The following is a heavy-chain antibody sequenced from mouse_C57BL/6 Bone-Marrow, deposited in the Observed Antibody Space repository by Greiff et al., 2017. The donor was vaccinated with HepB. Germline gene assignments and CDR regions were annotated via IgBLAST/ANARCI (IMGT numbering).Heavy chain of an antibody. D-gene: IGHD2-3*01. V-gene: IGHV2-5*01. Sequence: VQGVESGPGLVQPSQSLSITCTVSGFSLTSYGVHWVRQSPGKGLEWLGVIWRGGSTDYNAAFMSRLSITKDNSKSQVFFKMNSLQADDTAIYYCAKKGDGYYSYWYFDVWGTGTTVTVSS. CDR1: GFSLTSYG. CDR3: AKKGDGYYSYWYFDV. J-gene: IGHJ1*03. CDR2: IWRGGST.